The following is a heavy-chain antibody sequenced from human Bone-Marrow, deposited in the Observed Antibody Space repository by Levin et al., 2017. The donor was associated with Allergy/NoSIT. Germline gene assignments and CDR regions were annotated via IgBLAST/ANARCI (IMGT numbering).Heavy chain of an antibody. J-gene: IGHJ4*02. D-gene: IGHD3-10*01. CDR3: ARRRRVTYVES. Sequence: PQASVKVSCKASGYTFTGNYMHWVRQAPGQGLEWMGWVDPNSGGTSYAQKFQGRLSMTTDTSITTAYMELTRLRSDDTAIYYCARRRRVTYVESWGQGTLVTVSS. CDR2: VDPNSGGT. CDR1: GYTFTGNY. V-gene: IGHV1-2*02.